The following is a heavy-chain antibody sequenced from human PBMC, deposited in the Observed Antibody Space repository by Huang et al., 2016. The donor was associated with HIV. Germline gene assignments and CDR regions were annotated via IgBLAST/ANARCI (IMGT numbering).Heavy chain of an antibody. V-gene: IGHV3-30*18. CDR2: ISYDGSSG. Sequence: QVQLVESGGGVVQPGRSLRLSCVASGFTFNKFGMHWVRQAPGEGMEWVAGISYDGSSGRYSESVKGRFTISRDNPMDTLYLQMNSLRPDDTAVYYCAKESRWYSDLDNWGQGTLVTVSS. CDR3: AKESRWYSDLDN. CDR1: GFTFNKFG. J-gene: IGHJ4*02. D-gene: IGHD2-15*01.